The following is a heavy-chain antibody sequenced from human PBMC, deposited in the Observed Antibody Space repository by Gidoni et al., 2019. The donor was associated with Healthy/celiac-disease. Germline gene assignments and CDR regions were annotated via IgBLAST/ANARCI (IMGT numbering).Heavy chain of an antibody. CDR3: ARSRLPYYYDSSGYYFYGMDV. D-gene: IGHD3-22*01. J-gene: IGHJ6*02. Sequence: QVQLVQSGAEVKKPGSSVKVSCQASGGTFRRYAISWVRQAPGQGLEWMGGIIPRLGTANYAQKFQGRVTITADESTSTAYMERSSLRSEDTAVYYCARSRLPYYYDSSGYYFYGMDVWGQGTTVTVSS. V-gene: IGHV1-69*01. CDR1: GGTFRRYA. CDR2: IIPRLGTA.